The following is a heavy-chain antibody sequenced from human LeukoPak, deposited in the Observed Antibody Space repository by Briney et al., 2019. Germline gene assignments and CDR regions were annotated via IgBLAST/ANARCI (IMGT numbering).Heavy chain of an antibody. J-gene: IGHJ4*02. V-gene: IGHV1-2*02. CDR3: ARTFDFWSGKPSGY. CDR2: INPNSGET. Sequence: ASVTVSSTASVYEFTYNYIHWVRQAPGQGPEWMGWINPNSGETNSAQRFQGRVTMTRDTSISTAYMELNRLTSDDTAVYYCARTFDFWSGKPSGYWGQGTLVTVSS. D-gene: IGHD3-3*01. CDR1: VYEFTYNY.